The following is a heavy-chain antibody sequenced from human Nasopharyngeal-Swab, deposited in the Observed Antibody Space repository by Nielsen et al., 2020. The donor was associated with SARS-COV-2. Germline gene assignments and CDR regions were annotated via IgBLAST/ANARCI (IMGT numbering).Heavy chain of an antibody. CDR3: ARVPNIVVVPAAIRVDYYYMDV. CDR2: IQSGGTT. Sequence: GESLKISCAVSGFTVSNNYVSWVRQAPGKGLEWVSVIQSGGTTYYADSVKGRFTISRDNSKNTVYLQMNSLRAEDTAVYYCARVPNIVVVPAAIRVDYYYMDVWGKGTTVTVSS. CDR1: GFTVSNNY. J-gene: IGHJ6*03. V-gene: IGHV3-53*01. D-gene: IGHD2-2*02.